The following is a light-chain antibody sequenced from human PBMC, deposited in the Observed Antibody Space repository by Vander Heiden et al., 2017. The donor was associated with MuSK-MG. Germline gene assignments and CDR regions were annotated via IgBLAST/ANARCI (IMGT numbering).Light chain of an antibody. V-gene: IGLV2-8*01. CDR1: SSDVGRVSY. J-gene: IGLJ3*02. Sequence: QSALIQPPSASGSPGQSVTISCTATSSDVGRVSYVSWYQQYPGKAPNLIVYEVTKRPAAVPDRFSVSKSGNTASLTVSGLPVDDVADYYFTADVGSNIFLFGGGTKVTVL. CDR2: EVT. CDR3: TADVGSNIFL.